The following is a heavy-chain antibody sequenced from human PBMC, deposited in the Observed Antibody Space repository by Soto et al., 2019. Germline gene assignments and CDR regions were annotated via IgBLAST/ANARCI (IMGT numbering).Heavy chain of an antibody. CDR1: GFTFTSSA. CDR3: AAAYGVEASYYYYYYYMDV. CDR2: IVVGSGNT. J-gene: IGHJ6*03. V-gene: IGHV1-58*02. D-gene: IGHD4-17*01. Sequence: ASVKVSCKASGFTFTSSAMQWVRQARGQRLEWIGWIVVGSGNTNYAQKFQERVTITRDMSTSTAYMELSSLRSEDTAVYYCAAAYGVEASYYYYYYYMDVWGKGTTVTVSS.